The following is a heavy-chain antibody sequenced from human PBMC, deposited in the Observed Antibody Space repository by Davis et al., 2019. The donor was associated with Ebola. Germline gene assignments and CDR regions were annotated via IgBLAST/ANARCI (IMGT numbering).Heavy chain of an antibody. CDR2: VFYTGST. V-gene: IGHV4-39*07. CDR3: ARDNYGFGVNSYYGMDL. D-gene: IGHD4-17*01. J-gene: IGHJ6*02. CDR1: GGSVRDSDYY. Sequence: SETLSLTCTVSGGSVRDSDYYWGWIRQPPGKGLEWIGSVFYTGSTYYTPSLKSRVTISIDTSKNQLSLKLTSVTAADTAVYYCARDNYGFGVNSYYGMDLWGQGTAVTVSS.